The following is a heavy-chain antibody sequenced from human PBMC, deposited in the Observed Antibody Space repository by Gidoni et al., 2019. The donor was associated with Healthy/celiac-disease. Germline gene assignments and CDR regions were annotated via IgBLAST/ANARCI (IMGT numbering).Heavy chain of an antibody. D-gene: IGHD3-22*01. V-gene: IGHV3-23*01. CDR2: ISGSGGST. CDR1: GFTFSSYA. J-gene: IGHJ1*01. Sequence: EVQLLESGGGLVQPGGSLRLSCAASGFTFSSYAMSWVRQAPGKGLEWVSAISGSGGSTYYADSVKGRFTISRDNSKNTLYLQMNSLRAEDTAVYYCAKEPYDSSGYYGKRYFQHWGQGTLVTVSS. CDR3: AKEPYDSSGYYGKRYFQH.